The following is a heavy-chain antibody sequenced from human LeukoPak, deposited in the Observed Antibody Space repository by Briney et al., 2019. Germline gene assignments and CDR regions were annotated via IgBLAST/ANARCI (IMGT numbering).Heavy chain of an antibody. CDR1: GFTFSSYG. CDR3: AKDGTDYYYGMDV. Sequence: PGGSLRLSCAASGFTFSSYGMHWVRQAPGKGLEWAAVISYDGSNKYYADSVKGRFTISRDNSKNTLYLQMNSLRAEDTAVYYCAKDGTDYYYGMDVWGQGTTVTVSS. J-gene: IGHJ6*02. CDR2: ISYDGSNK. V-gene: IGHV3-30*18.